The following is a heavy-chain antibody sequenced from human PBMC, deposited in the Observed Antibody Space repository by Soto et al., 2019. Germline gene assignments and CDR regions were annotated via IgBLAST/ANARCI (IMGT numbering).Heavy chain of an antibody. CDR3: AKEVRRSTQFDH. V-gene: IGHV1-24*01. J-gene: IGHJ4*02. D-gene: IGHD3-10*01. Sequence: ASVKVSCKVSGYTLTELSIHWVRQAPGEGLEWMGGFDLENGETIYAQRFQGRFTMTEESSADTPYMELISLRSEDTAVYYCAKEVRRSTQFDHWRQGTMVTVCS. CDR1: GYTLTELS. CDR2: FDLENGET.